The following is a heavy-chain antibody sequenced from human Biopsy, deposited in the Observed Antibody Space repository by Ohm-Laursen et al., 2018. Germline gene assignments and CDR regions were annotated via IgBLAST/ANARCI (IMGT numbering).Heavy chain of an antibody. CDR2: IFYRGST. Sequence: SETVSLTCTVSGGSISNNNYYWGWIRQPPGKGLGWIGSIFYRGSTHYKPSLESRVNISVDTSKNQFSLKLNSVTAADTAVYYCARDYDTSGYYYVSWGQGTLVTVSS. CDR1: GGSISNNNYY. V-gene: IGHV4-39*01. CDR3: ARDYDTSGYYYVS. D-gene: IGHD3-22*01. J-gene: IGHJ5*02.